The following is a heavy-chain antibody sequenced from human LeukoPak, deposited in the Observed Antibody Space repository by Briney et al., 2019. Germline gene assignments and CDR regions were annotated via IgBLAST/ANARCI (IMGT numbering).Heavy chain of an antibody. CDR1: GGSISSGGYS. CDR3: ARVGYDDYYFDY. V-gene: IGHV4-30-2*01. D-gene: IGHD5-12*01. Sequence: SETLSLTCTVSGGSISSGGYSWSWIRQPPGKGLEWIGYIYHSGSTYYNPSLKSRVTISVDRSKNQFSLKLSSVTAADTAVYYCARVGYDDYYFDYWGPGTLVTVSS. J-gene: IGHJ4*02. CDR2: IYHSGST.